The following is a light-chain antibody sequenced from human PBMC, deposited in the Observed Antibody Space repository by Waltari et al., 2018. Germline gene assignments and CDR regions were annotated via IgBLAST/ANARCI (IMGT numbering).Light chain of an antibody. CDR2: ECS. CDR3: CAYGGSNSLI. J-gene: IGLJ2*01. Sequence: QPALTQPASVSGSPGQSITISCTGSSSDVGTHNLVPWYQQCPGKAPKLMIYECSKRPSGVPHRFSGSKSGNMASLTISGLQAEDEGDYYCCAYGGSNSLIFGGGTKLTVL. CDR1: SSDVGTHNL. V-gene: IGLV2-23*01.